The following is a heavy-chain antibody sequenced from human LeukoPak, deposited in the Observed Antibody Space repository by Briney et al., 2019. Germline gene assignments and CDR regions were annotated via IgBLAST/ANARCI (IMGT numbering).Heavy chain of an antibody. V-gene: IGHV1-69*13. CDR1: GGTFSSYA. D-gene: IGHD6-19*01. CDR3: ASKGSGWSYYYYGMDV. Sequence: SVKVSCKASGGTFSSYAISWVRQAPGQGLEWMGGIIPIFGTANYAQKFQGRVTITADESASTAYMELSSLRSEDTAVYYCASKGSGWSYYYYGMDVWGQGTTVTVSS. CDR2: IIPIFGTA. J-gene: IGHJ6*02.